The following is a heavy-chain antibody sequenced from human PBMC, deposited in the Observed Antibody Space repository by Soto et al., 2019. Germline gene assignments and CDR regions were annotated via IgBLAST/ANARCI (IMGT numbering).Heavy chain of an antibody. Sequence: QVHLKESGPGLVKPSETLSLTCNVSGVSITSNYWNWVRQPAGKRREWIGRIFHTGATNVNSNLRSRVIMSIDTSKNQFSLKLRPVTAADTAGYYCARDSPSSGRSFDLWGQGILVTVSS. CDR1: GVSITSNY. CDR3: ARDSPSSGRSFDL. D-gene: IGHD1-26*01. J-gene: IGHJ4*02. CDR2: IFHTGAT. V-gene: IGHV4-4*07.